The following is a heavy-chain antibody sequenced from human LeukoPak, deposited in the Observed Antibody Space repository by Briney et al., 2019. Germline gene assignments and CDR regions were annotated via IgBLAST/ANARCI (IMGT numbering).Heavy chain of an antibody. V-gene: IGHV3-48*03. J-gene: IGHJ6*04. D-gene: IGHD2-2*01. CDR3: ARRYCSSTSCTMDV. Sequence: PGGSLRLSCAASEFTFNSYDMNWVRQAPGKGLEWVSYISNGGNRTYYADSVKGRFTISRDNAKNSLYLQMNSLRAEDTAIYYCARRYCSSTSCTMDVWGKGTTVTVSS. CDR1: EFTFNSYD. CDR2: ISNGGNRT.